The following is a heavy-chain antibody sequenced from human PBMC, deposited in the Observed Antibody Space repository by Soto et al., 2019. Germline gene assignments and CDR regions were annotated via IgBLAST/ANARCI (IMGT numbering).Heavy chain of an antibody. Sequence: SETLSLTFTVSGGSISRGDYYWSWIRQPPGKGLEWIGYIYYSGSTYYNPSLKSRVTISVDTSKNQFSLKLSSVTAADTAVYYCASTPTLYYYYGMDVWGQGTTVTVSS. CDR3: ASTPTLYYYYGMDV. CDR2: IYYSGST. V-gene: IGHV4-30-4*01. CDR1: GGSISRGDYY. J-gene: IGHJ6*02.